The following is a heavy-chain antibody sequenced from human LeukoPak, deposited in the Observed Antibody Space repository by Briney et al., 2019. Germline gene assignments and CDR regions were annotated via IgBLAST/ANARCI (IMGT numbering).Heavy chain of an antibody. CDR2: ISYDGRNK. J-gene: IGHJ4*02. CDR3: ARDGVFLTVTPQYFDF. CDR1: GFTFSSYA. V-gene: IGHV3-30*04. D-gene: IGHD3-10*01. Sequence: GGSLRLSCAASGFTFSSYAMHWVRQAPGKGLEWVAVISYDGRNKYYADSVKGRFTISRDNSKNTLYLQMNSLRAEDTAVYYCARDGVFLTVTPQYFDFWGQGTLVTVSS.